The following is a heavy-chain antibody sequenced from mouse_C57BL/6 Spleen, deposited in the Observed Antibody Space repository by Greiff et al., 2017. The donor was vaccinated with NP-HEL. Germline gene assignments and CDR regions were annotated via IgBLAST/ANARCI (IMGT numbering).Heavy chain of an antibody. Sequence: VKLVESGPGLVAPSQSLSITCTVSGFSLTSYAISWVRQPPGKGLEWLGVIWTGGGTNYNSALKSRLSISKDNSKSQVFLKMNSLQTDDTARYYCAREEDYDYGDYYAMDYWGQGTSVTVSS. CDR1: GFSLTSYA. CDR3: AREEDYDYGDYYAMDY. D-gene: IGHD2-4*01. J-gene: IGHJ4*01. CDR2: IWTGGGT. V-gene: IGHV2-9-1*01.